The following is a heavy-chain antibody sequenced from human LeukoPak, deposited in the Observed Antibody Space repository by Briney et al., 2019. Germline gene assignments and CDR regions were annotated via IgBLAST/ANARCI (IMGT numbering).Heavy chain of an antibody. CDR3: AREGIVGVSEPSNWFDP. Sequence: SETLSLTCTVSGYSISSGYYWSWIRQPPGKGLEWIGYIYYSGSTNYNPSLKSRVTISVDTSKNQFSLKLSSVTAADTAVYYCAREGIVGVSEPSNWFDPWGQGTLVTVSS. J-gene: IGHJ5*02. D-gene: IGHD1-26*01. V-gene: IGHV4-61*01. CDR2: IYYSGST. CDR1: GYSISSGYY.